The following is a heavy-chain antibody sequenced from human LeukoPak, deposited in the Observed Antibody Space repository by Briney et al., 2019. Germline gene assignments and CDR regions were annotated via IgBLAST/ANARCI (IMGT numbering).Heavy chain of an antibody. Sequence: PGGSLRLSCAASGFTFSSYAMSWVRQAPGKGLEWVSAISGSGGSTYYADSVKGRFTISRDNSKNTLYLQMNSLRAEDTAAYYCAKAVSSGWYYFDYWGQGTLVTVSS. D-gene: IGHD6-19*01. CDR1: GFTFSSYA. CDR3: AKAVSSGWYYFDY. V-gene: IGHV3-23*01. CDR2: ISGSGGST. J-gene: IGHJ4*02.